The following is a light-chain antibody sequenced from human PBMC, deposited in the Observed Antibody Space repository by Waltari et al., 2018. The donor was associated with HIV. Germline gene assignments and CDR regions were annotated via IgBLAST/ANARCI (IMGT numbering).Light chain of an antibody. CDR2: GNN. CDR3: QSYDSSLSGWV. V-gene: IGLV1-40*01. J-gene: IGLJ3*02. Sequence: QSVLTQPPSVSGAPGQRVTISCTGRSTNIRAGSDVQWYQQLPGTAPKLLIFGNNNRPSGVPDRFSGSKSGTSASLAITGLQAEDEADYYCQSYDSSLSGWVFGGGTKLTVL. CDR1: STNIRAGSD.